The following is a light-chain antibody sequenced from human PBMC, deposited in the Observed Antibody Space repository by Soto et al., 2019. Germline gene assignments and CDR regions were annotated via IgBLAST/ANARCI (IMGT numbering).Light chain of an antibody. CDR2: DVN. CDR3: SSYTTSSTLVV. CDR1: SSDIGGYNY. J-gene: IGLJ2*01. Sequence: QSVLTQPASVSGSTGPSITISCTGASSDIGGYNYVSWYQQQPGKAPKLMIYDVNSQPSGLSNRFSGYKSVNPASLTISGLQAGDEAYYYCSSYTTSSTLVVFGGGTKLTV. V-gene: IGLV2-14*01.